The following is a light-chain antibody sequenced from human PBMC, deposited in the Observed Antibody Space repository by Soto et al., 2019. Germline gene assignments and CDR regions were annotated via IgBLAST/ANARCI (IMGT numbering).Light chain of an antibody. V-gene: IGLV1-44*01. CDR3: AAWDDDLHVWL. Sequence: QSVLTQPPSVSATPGQGVILSCSGGDSNIGSTAVNWYQQLPGTAQRLLIYSSNQRTSGVPDRISGSKSGTSASLAISGLQSEDEADYYCAAWDDDLHVWLFGGGTKLTVL. CDR1: DSNIGSTA. CDR2: SSN. J-gene: IGLJ3*02.